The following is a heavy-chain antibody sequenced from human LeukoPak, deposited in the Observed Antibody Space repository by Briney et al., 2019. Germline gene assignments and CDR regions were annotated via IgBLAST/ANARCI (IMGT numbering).Heavy chain of an antibody. D-gene: IGHD3/OR15-3a*01. CDR3: ARRDWQHQRFNVFDV. CDR1: GYSFPSYW. Sequence: GESLKISCKGSGYSFPSYWIGWVRQIPGKGLEWMGTIYPADSDTRYNPSFEGQVTISADTSIGTASLQWSSLKASDTAIYYCARRDWQHQRFNVFDVWGPGTMVIVSS. J-gene: IGHJ3*01. CDR2: IYPADSDT. V-gene: IGHV5-51*01.